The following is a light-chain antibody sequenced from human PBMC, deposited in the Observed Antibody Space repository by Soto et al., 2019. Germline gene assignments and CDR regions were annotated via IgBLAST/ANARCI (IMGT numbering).Light chain of an antibody. CDR3: HQRYNCPHT. CDR1: HSVSNY. J-gene: IGKJ2*01. CDR2: EAS. Sequence: ETVLTQSPATLSLSPGEIATLSCRASHSVSNYLGWYQEKPGQPPRLVISEASNRATGVPARFSGSGSGTDLTLTLSSLEPEYFADYFCHQRYNCPHTFGQGTKLQI. V-gene: IGKV3-11*01.